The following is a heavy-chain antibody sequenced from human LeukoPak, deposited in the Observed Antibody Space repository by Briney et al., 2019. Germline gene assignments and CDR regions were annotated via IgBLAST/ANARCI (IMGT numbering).Heavy chain of an antibody. CDR3: AKGTFGGSYAGFDY. CDR2: ISGSGGST. J-gene: IGHJ4*02. D-gene: IGHD3-16*01. Sequence: GGSLRLSCAASGFTFSSYAMSWVRQAPGKGLEWVSAISGSGGSTYYVDSVKGRFTISRDNSKDTLYLQMNSLRAEDTAVYYCAKGTFGGSYAGFDYWGQGTLVTVSS. CDR1: GFTFSSYA. V-gene: IGHV3-23*01.